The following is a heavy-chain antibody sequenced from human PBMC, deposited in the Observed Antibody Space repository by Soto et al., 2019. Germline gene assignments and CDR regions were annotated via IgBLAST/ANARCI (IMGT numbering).Heavy chain of an antibody. V-gene: IGHV5-51*03. CDR2: IYPGDSDT. CDR3: TRREQQLGIDY. Sequence: EVQLVPSRAEVKKPGESLKISCKGSGYSFSSYWIGWVRQMPGKGLEWMGIIYPGDSDTRYSPSFQGQVTISADKSSSTAYLQWSSLKASDTAMYYCTRREQQLGIDYWGQGTLVTVSS. CDR1: GYSFSSYW. J-gene: IGHJ4*02. D-gene: IGHD6-13*01.